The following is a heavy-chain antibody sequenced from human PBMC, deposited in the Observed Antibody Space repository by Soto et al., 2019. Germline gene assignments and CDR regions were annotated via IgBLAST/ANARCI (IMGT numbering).Heavy chain of an antibody. CDR2: IYYSGST. J-gene: IGHJ5*02. Sequence: PSETLSLTCTFSCGSIISGDYYWSWIRQPPGKGLEWIGYIYYSGSTYYNPSLKSRVTISVDTSKNQFSLKLSSVTAADTAVYYCARGRVTMVRGVPSWWFDPWGQGTLVTVSS. CDR1: CGSIISGDYY. V-gene: IGHV4-30-4*01. CDR3: ARGRVTMVRGVPSWWFDP. D-gene: IGHD3-10*01.